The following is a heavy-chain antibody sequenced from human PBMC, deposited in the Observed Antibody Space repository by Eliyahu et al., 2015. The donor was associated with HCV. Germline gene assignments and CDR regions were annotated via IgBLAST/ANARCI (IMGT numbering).Heavy chain of an antibody. CDR3: ARRGEYYYYYYMDV. Sequence: QVQLVESGGGVVQPGRSLXLSCAASGFTFGSXAXHWVRQAPGKGLEWVAVISYXGSNKYYADSVKGRFTISRDNSKNTLYLQMNSLRAEDTAVYFAARRGEYYYYYYMDVWGKGTTVTVSS. V-gene: IGHV3-30-3*01. D-gene: IGHD6-6*01. CDR1: GFTFGSXA. J-gene: IGHJ6*03. CDR2: ISYXGSNK.